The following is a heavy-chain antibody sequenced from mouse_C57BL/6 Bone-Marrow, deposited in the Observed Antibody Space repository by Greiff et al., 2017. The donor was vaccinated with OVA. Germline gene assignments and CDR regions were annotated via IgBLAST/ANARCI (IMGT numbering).Heavy chain of an antibody. CDR2: IRNKANGYTT. V-gene: IGHV7-3*01. CDR1: GFTFTDYY. CDR3: ARLLVYFDY. Sequence: EVMLVESGGGLVQPGGSLSLSCAASGFTFTDYYMSWVRQPPGKALEWLGFIRNKANGYTTEYSASVKGRFTISRDNSQSILYLQMNALRAEDSATYYCARLLVYFDYWGQGTTLTVSS. J-gene: IGHJ2*01. D-gene: IGHD1-1*01.